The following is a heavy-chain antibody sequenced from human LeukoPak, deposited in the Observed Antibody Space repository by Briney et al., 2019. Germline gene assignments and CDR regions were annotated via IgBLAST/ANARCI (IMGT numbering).Heavy chain of an antibody. V-gene: IGHV3-23*01. CDR3: ARVYSGATYYFDY. CDR1: GFIFSSYA. CDR2: ISGSGGST. D-gene: IGHD1-26*01. Sequence: PGGSLRLSCAASGFIFSSYAMSWVRQAPGKGLEWVSAISGSGGSTYYADSVKGRFTISRDNAKNSLYLQMNSLRAEDTAVYYCARVYSGATYYFDYWGQGTLVTVSS. J-gene: IGHJ4*02.